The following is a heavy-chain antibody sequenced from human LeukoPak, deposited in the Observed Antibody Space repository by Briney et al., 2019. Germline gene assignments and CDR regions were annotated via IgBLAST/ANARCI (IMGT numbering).Heavy chain of an antibody. J-gene: IGHJ4*02. CDR1: GFTFSSYG. CDR2: IWYDGSNK. Sequence: GGSLRLSCAASGFTFSSYGMHWVRQAPGKGLEWVAVIWYDGSNKYYADSVKGRFTISRDNSKNTLYLQMNSLRAEDTAVYYCARGRLRLGTGYFDYWGQGTLVTVSS. D-gene: IGHD5-12*01. V-gene: IGHV3-33*01. CDR3: ARGRLRLGTGYFDY.